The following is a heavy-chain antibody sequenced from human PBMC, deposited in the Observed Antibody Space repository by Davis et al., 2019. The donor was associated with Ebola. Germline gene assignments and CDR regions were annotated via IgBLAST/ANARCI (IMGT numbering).Heavy chain of an antibody. Sequence: SVKVSCKASGGTFSSYAISWVRQAPGQGLEWMGRIIPILGIANYAQKFQGRVTITADKSTSTAYMELSSLRSEDTAVYYCARTLVGATGSFDYWGQGTLVTVSS. CDR2: IIPILGIA. CDR3: ARTLVGATGSFDY. CDR1: GGTFSSYA. J-gene: IGHJ4*02. D-gene: IGHD1-26*01. V-gene: IGHV1-69*04.